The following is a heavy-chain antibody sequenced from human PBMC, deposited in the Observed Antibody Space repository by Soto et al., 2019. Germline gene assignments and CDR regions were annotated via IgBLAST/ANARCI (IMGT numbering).Heavy chain of an antibody. Sequence: SEARSLTCGVDGGSFIGYCWSGVREPPGKWLEWMVEMNHSGSTNYNPSLKSRVTISVDTSKNQFSLKLSSVTAADTAVYYCAREPEDIVVVPAATKPLVYYYGMDVWGQGTTVTVSS. J-gene: IGHJ6*02. CDR3: AREPEDIVVVPAATKPLVYYYGMDV. CDR2: MNHSGST. V-gene: IGHV4-34*01. D-gene: IGHD2-2*01. CDR1: GGSFIGYC.